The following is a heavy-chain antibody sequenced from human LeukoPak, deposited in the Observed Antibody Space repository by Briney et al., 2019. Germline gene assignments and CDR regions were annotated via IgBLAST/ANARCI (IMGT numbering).Heavy chain of an antibody. CDR3: ARDGRDNSGWSPGAY. Sequence: LPGGSLRLSCAASGFTFSSYNINWVRQAPGKGLEWVSYISSSRRTISYADSVKGRFTISRDNAKNSLYLQMNSLRPEDTALYYCARDGRDNSGWSPGAYWGQGTLVTVSS. CDR2: ISSSRRTI. CDR1: GFTFSSYN. V-gene: IGHV3-48*04. J-gene: IGHJ4*02. D-gene: IGHD6-19*01.